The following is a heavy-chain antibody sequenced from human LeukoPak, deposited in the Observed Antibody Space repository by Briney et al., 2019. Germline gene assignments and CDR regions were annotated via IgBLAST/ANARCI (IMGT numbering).Heavy chain of an antibody. V-gene: IGHV4-59*08. J-gene: IGHJ4*02. Sequence: SETLSLTCSVSGGSISGYYWSWIRQPPGKGLEWIGHIFYSGSTNYNPSLKSRVTISLDTSKNQFSLKLSSVTAADTAVNYCARTRHYYDSSGYYYFDYWGQGTLVTVSS. CDR2: IFYSGST. CDR1: GGSISGYY. D-gene: IGHD3-22*01. CDR3: ARTRHYYDSSGYYYFDY.